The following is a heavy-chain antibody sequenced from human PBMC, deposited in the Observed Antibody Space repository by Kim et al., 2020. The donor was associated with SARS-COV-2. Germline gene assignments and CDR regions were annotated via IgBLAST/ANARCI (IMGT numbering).Heavy chain of an antibody. CDR3: ARGRGSSWYDY. D-gene: IGHD6-13*01. V-gene: IGHV4-34*01. Sequence: SETLSLTCAVYGGSFSGYYWSWIRQPLGKGLEWIGEINHSGSTNYNPSLKSRVTISVDTSKNQFSLKLSSVTAADTAVYYCARGRGSSWYDYWGQGTLVTVSS. CDR1: GGSFSGYY. CDR2: INHSGST. J-gene: IGHJ4*02.